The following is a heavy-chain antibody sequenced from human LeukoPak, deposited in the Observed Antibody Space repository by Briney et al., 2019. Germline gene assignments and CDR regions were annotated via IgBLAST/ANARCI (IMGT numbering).Heavy chain of an antibody. CDR1: GFXFSNYA. CDR2: ISGSGATT. Sequence: GGSLRLSCAASGFXFSNYALAWVRQAPGKGLEWVSTISGSGATTYYADSVKGRFTISRDTSKNTLYLQMNSLRVEDTAVYYCARQLVVPAAFDYWGQGTLVTVSS. J-gene: IGHJ4*02. D-gene: IGHD2-2*01. CDR3: ARQLVVPAAFDY. V-gene: IGHV3-23*01.